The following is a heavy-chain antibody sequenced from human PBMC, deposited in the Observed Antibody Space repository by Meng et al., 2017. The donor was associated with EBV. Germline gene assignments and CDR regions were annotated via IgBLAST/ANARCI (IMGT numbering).Heavy chain of an antibody. D-gene: IGHD2-2*01. CDR2: NRSKAKSYAT. Sequence: LVGPVEVWVLPGGSLKLSCAASGFTFSGAAMHWGRQASGKGLEWVGRNRSKAKSYATAYAASVKGRFTISRDDSKNTAYLQMNSLKTEDTAVYYCTRMSSPLDYWGQGTLVTVSS. J-gene: IGHJ4*02. V-gene: IGHV3-73*02. CDR3: TRMSSPLDY. CDR1: GFTFSGAA.